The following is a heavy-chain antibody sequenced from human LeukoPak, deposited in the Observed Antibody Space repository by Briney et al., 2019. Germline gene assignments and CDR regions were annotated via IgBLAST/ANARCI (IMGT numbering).Heavy chain of an antibody. CDR2: VYHTGGI. CDR1: GASISSNNW. D-gene: IGHD1-26*01. Sequence: PSETLSLTCTVSGASISSNNWWGWVRQSPEKGLEWIGDVYHTGGIIFTPSLESRLSLSVDKSKNQISLRLNSVTAADTAMYYCAKSGGYGLIDYWGQGTLVTVSS. CDR3: AKSGGYGLIDY. V-gene: IGHV4-4*02. J-gene: IGHJ4*02.